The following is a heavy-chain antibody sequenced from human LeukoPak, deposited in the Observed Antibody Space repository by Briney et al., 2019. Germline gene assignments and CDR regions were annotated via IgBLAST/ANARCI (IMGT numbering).Heavy chain of an antibody. CDR3: AGHVRDSSGWPFDY. CDR2: IYPGDSDT. Sequence: GESLQIACQGSGYSFTSYWIAWVRQMPGKGLEWMGIIYPGDSDTRYSPSFQGQVTISADKSISTAYLQWSSLKASDTAMYYCAGHVRDSSGWPFDYWGQGTLVTVSS. V-gene: IGHV5-51*01. J-gene: IGHJ4*02. D-gene: IGHD6-19*01. CDR1: GYSFTSYW.